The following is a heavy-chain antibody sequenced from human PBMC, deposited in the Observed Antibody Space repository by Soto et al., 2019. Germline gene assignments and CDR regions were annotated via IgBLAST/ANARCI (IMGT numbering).Heavy chain of an antibody. CDR1: GGSATSRTYY. CDR2: IYYSGST. J-gene: IGHJ6*02. V-gene: IGHV4-39*01. Sequence: SETLYLNCTVSGGSATSRTYYWGWIRQPPGKGLEWIGSIYYSGSTYYNPSLKSRVTISVDTSKNQFSLKLSSVTAADTAVYYCARREFEYYYGMDVWGQGTTVT. D-gene: IGHD3-10*01. CDR3: ARREFEYYYGMDV.